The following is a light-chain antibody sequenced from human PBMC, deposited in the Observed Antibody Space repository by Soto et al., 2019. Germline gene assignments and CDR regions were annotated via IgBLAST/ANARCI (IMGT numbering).Light chain of an antibody. CDR3: SSYTSSSTLDV. CDR1: SSDVGGYSY. CDR2: EVS. J-gene: IGLJ1*01. V-gene: IGLV2-14*01. Sequence: QSALTQPASVSGSPGQSITISCTGTSSDVGGYSYVSWYQQYPGKAPKLMIYEVSNRPSGVSNRFSGSKSGNTASLTISGLQAEDEADYYCSSYTSSSTLDVFGTGTKVTVL.